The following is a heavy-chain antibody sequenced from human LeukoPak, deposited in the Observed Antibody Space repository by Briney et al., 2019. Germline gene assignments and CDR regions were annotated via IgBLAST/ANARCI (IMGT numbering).Heavy chain of an antibody. CDR2: ISYDGSNK. Sequence: GGSLRLSCAASGFTVSSYAMHWVRQAPGKGLEWVAVISYDGSNKDYVDSAKGRFTISRDNSRNTLYLQMNSLRAEDTAVYYCARAPAGKVGATTPLDYWGQGTLVTASS. CDR1: GFTVSSYA. J-gene: IGHJ4*02. V-gene: IGHV3-30-3*01. CDR3: ARAPAGKVGATTPLDY. D-gene: IGHD1-26*01.